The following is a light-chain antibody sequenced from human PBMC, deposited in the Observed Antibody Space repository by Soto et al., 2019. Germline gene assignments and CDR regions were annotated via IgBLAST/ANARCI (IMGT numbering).Light chain of an antibody. CDR2: KAS. CDR3: KKKNNYSPRT. J-gene: IGKJ1*01. Sequence: DIQMTQSPSTLSASVGDRVTITCRASQTSNWLAWYQQKPGKAPKLLIYKASSLESGVPSRFSGSGSGTEFTLTISSLQPDDFELYYCKKKNNYSPRTFGQGPKVK. CDR1: QTSNW. V-gene: IGKV1-5*03.